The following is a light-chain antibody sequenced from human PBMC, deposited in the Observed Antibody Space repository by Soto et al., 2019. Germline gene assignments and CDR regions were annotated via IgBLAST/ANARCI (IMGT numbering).Light chain of an antibody. CDR1: QSVSSN. CDR3: QQYNNWLLYT. CDR2: GAS. J-gene: IGKJ2*01. V-gene: IGKV3-15*01. Sequence: EIVMTQSPATLSVSPGERATLSCRASQSVSSNLAWYQQKPGQAPRLLIYGASTRATGIPARFSGSGSGTEFTLTISSLQSEDFAAYYCQQYNNWLLYTFGQGTKLEIK.